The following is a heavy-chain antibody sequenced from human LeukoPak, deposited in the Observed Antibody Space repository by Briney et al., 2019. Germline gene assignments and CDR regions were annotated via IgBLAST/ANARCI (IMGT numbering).Heavy chain of an antibody. D-gene: IGHD3-22*01. Sequence: GASVKVSCKASAYNFISYGISWVRLVPGQGLEWMGWISAYNGDTNYAQRFQGRVTMTTDTSTDTAYMELSSLRSEDTAVYYCARDPHYYDSSGYPDYWGQGTLVTVSS. CDR2: ISAYNGDT. V-gene: IGHV1-18*01. CDR1: AYNFISYG. J-gene: IGHJ4*02. CDR3: ARDPHYYDSSGYPDY.